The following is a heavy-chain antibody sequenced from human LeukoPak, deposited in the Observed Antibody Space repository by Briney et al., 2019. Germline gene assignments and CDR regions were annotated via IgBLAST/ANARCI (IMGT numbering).Heavy chain of an antibody. CDR2: ISVYNGNT. CDR3: ARDGDCSSTSCYTYYYYGMDV. Sequence: ASVKVSCKASGYTFTSYGISWVRQAPGQGLEWMGWISVYNGNTNYAQKLQGRVTMTTDTSTSTAYMELRSLRSDDTAVYYCARDGDCSSTSCYTYYYYGMDVWGQGTTVTVSS. D-gene: IGHD2-2*02. V-gene: IGHV1-18*01. J-gene: IGHJ6*02. CDR1: GYTFTSYG.